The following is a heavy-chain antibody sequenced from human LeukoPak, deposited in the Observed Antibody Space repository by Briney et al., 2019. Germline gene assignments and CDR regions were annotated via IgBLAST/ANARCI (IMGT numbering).Heavy chain of an antibody. V-gene: IGHV4-59*08. CDR3: ARSYHFGSGSYSYYFDQ. CDR1: AGSISSYY. Sequence: SETLSLTCTVSAGSISSYYWSWIRQPPGEGLEWIGYILDSGGTDYNPSLKSRVSISIDTSKKQFSLRLSSVTAADTAVCYCARSYHFGSGSYSYYFDQWGQGTLVTVSS. CDR2: ILDSGGT. D-gene: IGHD3-10*01. J-gene: IGHJ4*02.